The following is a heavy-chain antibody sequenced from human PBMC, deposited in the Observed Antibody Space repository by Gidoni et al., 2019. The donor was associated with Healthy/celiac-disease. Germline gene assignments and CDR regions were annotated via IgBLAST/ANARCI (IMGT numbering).Heavy chain of an antibody. CDR3: ARESHPHNCGGDCPSDY. V-gene: IGHV5-10-1*03. D-gene: IGHD2-21*02. J-gene: IGHJ4*02. CDR1: GYSFTSYW. CDR2: IDRSDSST. Sequence: EVQLVQSGAEVKKPGESLRLSCKGSGYSFTSYWISWVRQMPGKGREWMGRIDRSDSSTNYSPSFQGHITISADKSISTAYLQWSSLKASDTAMYYCARESHPHNCGGDCPSDYWGQGTLVTVSS.